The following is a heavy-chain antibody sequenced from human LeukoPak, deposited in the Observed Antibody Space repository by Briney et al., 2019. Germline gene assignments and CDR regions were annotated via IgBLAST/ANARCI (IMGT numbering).Heavy chain of an antibody. J-gene: IGHJ4*02. CDR2: IYSGGSA. CDR3: ARAEGAY. CDR1: GFTFSSYS. Sequence: PGGPLRLSCAASGFTFSSYSMNWVRQAPGERLEWVSVIYSGGSAYYADSVKGRFTISRDNSKNTLYLQMNSLRAEDTAVYYCARAEGAYWGQGTLVTVSS. V-gene: IGHV3-53*01.